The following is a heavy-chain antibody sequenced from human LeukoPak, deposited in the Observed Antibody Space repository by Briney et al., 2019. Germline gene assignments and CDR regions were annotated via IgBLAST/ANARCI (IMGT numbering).Heavy chain of an antibody. Sequence: GESLKISCKGSGYSFTSYWIAWVRQMSGKGLEWMGIFSPANSDTRYSPSVQGQVTISADKSTTTAYLQWGSLKASDTAMYFCVRLDGSGYHFDYWGQGTLVTVSS. CDR3: VRLDGSGYHFDY. CDR1: GYSFTSYW. D-gene: IGHD3-22*01. J-gene: IGHJ4*02. V-gene: IGHV5-51*01. CDR2: FSPANSDT.